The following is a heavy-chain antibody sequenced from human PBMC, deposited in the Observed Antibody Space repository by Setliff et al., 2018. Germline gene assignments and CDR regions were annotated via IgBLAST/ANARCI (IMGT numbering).Heavy chain of an antibody. D-gene: IGHD5-18*01. CDR1: GYTFTSYA. CDR2: INAGNGNT. CDR3: ARDKLWLMGYYYYYYVDV. Sequence: EASVKVSCKASGYTFTSYAMHWVRQAPGQRLEWMGWINAGNGNTKYSQKFQGRVTITRDTSASTAYMELSSLRSEDTAVYYCARDKLWLMGYYYYYYVDVWGKGTTVTVSS. J-gene: IGHJ6*03. V-gene: IGHV1-3*01.